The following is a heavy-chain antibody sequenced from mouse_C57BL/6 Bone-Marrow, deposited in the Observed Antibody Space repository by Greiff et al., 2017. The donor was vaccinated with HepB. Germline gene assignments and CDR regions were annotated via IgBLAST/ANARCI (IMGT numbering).Heavy chain of an antibody. V-gene: IGHV5-6*01. Sequence: EVQLVESGGDLVKPGGSLKLSCAASGFTFSSYGMSWVRQTPDKRLEWVATISSGGSYTYYPDSVKGRFTISRDNAKNPLYLQMSSLKAEDTAMYYCARQGLRAMDYWGQGTSVTVSS. CDR3: ARQGLRAMDY. J-gene: IGHJ4*01. D-gene: IGHD3-1*01. CDR2: ISSGGSYT. CDR1: GFTFSSYG.